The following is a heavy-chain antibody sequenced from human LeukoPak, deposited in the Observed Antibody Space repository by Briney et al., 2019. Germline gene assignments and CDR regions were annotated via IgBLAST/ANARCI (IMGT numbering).Heavy chain of an antibody. CDR2: INPNSGGT. Sequence: GASVKVSCKASGYSFNDKYLHWVRQAPGQGVEWMGSINPNSGGTNYAQKFQGRVTMTTDTSMSTAYMELSRLTSDDTAVYYCARAGGRSWFDPWGQGTLVTVSS. CDR1: GYSFNDKY. CDR3: ARAGGRSWFDP. J-gene: IGHJ5*02. V-gene: IGHV1-2*02.